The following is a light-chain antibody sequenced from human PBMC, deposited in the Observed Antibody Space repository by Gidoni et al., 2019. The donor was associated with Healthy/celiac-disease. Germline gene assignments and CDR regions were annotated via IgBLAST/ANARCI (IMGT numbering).Light chain of an antibody. CDR3: QQYNNWLT. CDR1: QSVSSN. J-gene: IGKJ1*01. CDR2: GAS. V-gene: IGKV3-15*01. Sequence: EIVMTQSPATLSVSPGERATLSCRARQSVSSNLAWYQQKPGQAPRLLNYGASTRATGIPARFSWRGVGTEFTITISRLQVEDFAVYYWQQYNNWLTFGQGTKVEIK.